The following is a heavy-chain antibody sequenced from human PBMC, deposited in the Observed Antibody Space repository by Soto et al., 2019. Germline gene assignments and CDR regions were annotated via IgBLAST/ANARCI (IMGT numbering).Heavy chain of an antibody. CDR2: IIPIFGTA. J-gene: IGHJ6*02. V-gene: IGHV1-69*12. CDR1: GGTFSSYA. CDR3: AGHHPTHCSYGMDV. Sequence: QVQLVQSGAEVKKPGSSVKVSCKASGGTFSSYAISWVRQAPGQGLEWMGGIIPIFGTANYAQKFQGRVTITADESTSTAYMELSSLRSEDTAVDYCAGHHPTHCSYGMDVWGQGTTVTVSS.